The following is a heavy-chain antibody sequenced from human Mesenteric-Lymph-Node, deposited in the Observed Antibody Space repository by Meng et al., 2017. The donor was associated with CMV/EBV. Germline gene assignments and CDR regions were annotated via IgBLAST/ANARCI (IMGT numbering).Heavy chain of an antibody. CDR3: ARDNRVTIFGVVIHWFDP. Sequence: YTFSGYYIHWVRQAPGQGLEWMGWINPNTGGTNYVQKFQGRVTMTSDTSSSAAYMELSGLRSDDTAVYYCARDNRVTIFGVVIHWFDPWGQGTLVTVSS. CDR2: INPNTGGT. D-gene: IGHD3-3*01. V-gene: IGHV1-2*02. CDR1: YTFSGYY. J-gene: IGHJ5*02.